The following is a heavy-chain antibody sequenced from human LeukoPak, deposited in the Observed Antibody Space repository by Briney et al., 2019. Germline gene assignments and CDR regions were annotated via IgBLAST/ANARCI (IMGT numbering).Heavy chain of an antibody. CDR3: ARSPGYYDILTPDY. CDR1: GYTFTNYG. D-gene: IGHD3-9*01. Sequence: ASVKVSCKASGYTFTNYGISWVRQAPGQGLEWMGWISAYNGNTHYAQNLQGRVTMTTDTSTSTAYMELRSLRSDDTAAYYCARSPGYYDILTPDYWGQGTLVTVSS. CDR2: ISAYNGNT. V-gene: IGHV1-18*01. J-gene: IGHJ4*02.